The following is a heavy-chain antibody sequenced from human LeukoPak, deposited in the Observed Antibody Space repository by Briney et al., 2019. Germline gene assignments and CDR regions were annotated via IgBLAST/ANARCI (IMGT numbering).Heavy chain of an antibody. CDR3: AKAEREYYYDSSGYYFGY. Sequence: GRSLRLSCAASGFTFDDYAMHWVRQAPGKGLEWVSGISWNSGSIGYADSVKGRFTISRDNAKNSLYLQMNSLRAEDTVLYYCAKAEREYYYDSSGYYFGYWGQGTLVTVSS. CDR1: GFTFDDYA. CDR2: ISWNSGSI. V-gene: IGHV3-9*01. J-gene: IGHJ4*02. D-gene: IGHD3-22*01.